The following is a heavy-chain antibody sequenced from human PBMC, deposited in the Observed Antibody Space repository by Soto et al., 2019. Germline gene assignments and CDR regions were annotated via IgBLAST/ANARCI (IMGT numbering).Heavy chain of an antibody. V-gene: IGHV1-46*03. CDR3: GRDDDSGYYFIDY. Sequence: ASVKVSCKASGYTFTSFYMHWVRQAPGQGLEWMGIFNPSGGGTTYAQKFQGRVTMTRDTSTSTVYMELSSLRSEDTALYYCGRDDDSGYYFIDYWGQGTLVTVSS. D-gene: IGHD3-22*01. CDR2: FNPSGGGT. J-gene: IGHJ4*02. CDR1: GYTFTSFY.